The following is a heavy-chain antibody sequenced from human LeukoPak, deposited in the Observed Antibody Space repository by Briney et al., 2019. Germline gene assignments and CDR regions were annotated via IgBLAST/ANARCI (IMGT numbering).Heavy chain of an antibody. Sequence: ASVKVSCKASGYTFTSYGISWVRQAPGQGLEWMGWISAYNGNTNYAQKLQGRVTMTTDTSTNTAYMAPRSLRSDDTAVYYCARDPPGKGSSRDYWGQGTLVTVSS. V-gene: IGHV1-18*01. D-gene: IGHD6-6*01. J-gene: IGHJ4*02. CDR2: ISAYNGNT. CDR3: ARDPPGKGSSRDY. CDR1: GYTFTSYG.